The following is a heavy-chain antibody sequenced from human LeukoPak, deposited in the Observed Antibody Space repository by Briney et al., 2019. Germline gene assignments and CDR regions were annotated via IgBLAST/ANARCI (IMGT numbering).Heavy chain of an antibody. CDR2: ISAYNGNT. Sequence: ASVKVSCKASGYTFTSYGISWVRQAPGQGLEWMGWISAYNGNTNYAQKLQGRVTMTTDTSTSTAYMELRSVRSDDTAVFYCARGGGGLGYCSSTSCYEFYYGMDVWGQGTTVTVSS. J-gene: IGHJ6*02. V-gene: IGHV1-18*01. D-gene: IGHD2-2*01. CDR1: GYTFTSYG. CDR3: ARGGGGLGYCSSTSCYEFYYGMDV.